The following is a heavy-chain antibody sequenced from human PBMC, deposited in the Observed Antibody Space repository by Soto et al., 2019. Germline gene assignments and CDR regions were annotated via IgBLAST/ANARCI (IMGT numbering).Heavy chain of an antibody. V-gene: IGHV1-2*04. CDR3: AREGYDSSGYYFYGMDV. CDR2: INPNSGGT. CDR1: GYTFTGYY. Sequence: VSCKASGYTFTGYYMHWVRQAPGQGLEWMGWINPNSGGTNYAQKFQGWVTMTRDTSISTAYMELSRLRSDDTAVYYCAREGYDSSGYYFYGMDVRGQGSKFTVSS. D-gene: IGHD3-22*01. J-gene: IGHJ6*02.